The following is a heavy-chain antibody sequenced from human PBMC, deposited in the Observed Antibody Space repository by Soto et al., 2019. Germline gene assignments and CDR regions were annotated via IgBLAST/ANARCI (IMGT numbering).Heavy chain of an antibody. J-gene: IGHJ6*02. Sequence: QVQLVESGGGVVQPGRSLRLSCAASGFTFSSYAMHWVRQAPGKGLEWVAVISYDGSNKYYADSVKGRFTISRDNSKNTLYLQMNSLRAEDTAVYYCARENYSTTDYYYYYGIDVWGQGTTVTVSS. V-gene: IGHV3-30-3*01. D-gene: IGHD4-4*01. CDR3: ARENYSTTDYYYYYGIDV. CDR2: ISYDGSNK. CDR1: GFTFSSYA.